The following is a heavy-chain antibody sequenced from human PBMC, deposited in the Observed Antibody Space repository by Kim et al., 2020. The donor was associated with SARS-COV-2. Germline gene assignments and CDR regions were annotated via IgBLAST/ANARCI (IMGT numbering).Heavy chain of an antibody. CDR1: GFSFSPYW. D-gene: IGHD3-10*01. V-gene: IGHV3-7*01. CDR3: VKISTSLPGSDF. J-gene: IGHJ4*02. Sequence: GGSLRLSCAASGFSFSPYWMTWVRQAPGKGLEWVANIKRDGSETYYVDSVKGRFTISRDNAKNSLFLQMNSLRVEDTAVYYCVKISTSLPGSDFWGQGTLVTVSS. CDR2: IKRDGSET.